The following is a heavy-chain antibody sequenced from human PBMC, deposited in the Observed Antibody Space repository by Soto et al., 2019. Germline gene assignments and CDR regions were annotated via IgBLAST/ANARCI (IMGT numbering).Heavy chain of an antibody. CDR1: GYTFTSYG. J-gene: IGHJ6*02. CDR2: ISAYNGNT. Sequence: QVQLVQSGAEVKKPGASAKVSCKASGYTFTSYGISWVRQAPGQGLEWMGWISAYNGNTNYAQKLQGRVTMTTDTSTSTAYMELRSLRSDDTAVYYCASAYYGSGTPYYCGMDVWGQGTTVTVSS. V-gene: IGHV1-18*01. D-gene: IGHD3-10*01. CDR3: ASAYYGSGTPYYCGMDV.